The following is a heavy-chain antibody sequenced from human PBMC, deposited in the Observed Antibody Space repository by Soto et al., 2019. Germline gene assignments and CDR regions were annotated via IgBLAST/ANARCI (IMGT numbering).Heavy chain of an antibody. J-gene: IGHJ6*01. CDR2: ISGDSVNT. Sequence: QVHLVQSGGELKKPGASVKVSCKAAGYNFTTYGISWVRQAPGQGLEWMGWISGDSVNTKSAPKLQDRITMTTDTAAGTAYMELRRLRSDDTAVYFCARDGQQQAQETYYYFYGMDIWGQGTTVTVSS. D-gene: IGHD6-13*01. CDR3: ARDGQQQAQETYYYFYGMDI. V-gene: IGHV1-18*01. CDR1: GYNFTTYG.